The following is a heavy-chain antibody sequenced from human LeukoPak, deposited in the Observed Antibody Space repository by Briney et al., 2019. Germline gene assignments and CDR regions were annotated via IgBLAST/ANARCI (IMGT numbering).Heavy chain of an antibody. CDR3: AKRYCSGGTCYNAFDI. V-gene: IGHV3-23*01. D-gene: IGHD2-15*01. CDR2: ISGSGTST. Sequence: GGSLRLSCAASGFTFSSYTMTWLRQAPGRGLEWVSIISGSGTSTYYADFVKGRFTISRDNSKNTLSLQMNNLGAEDTAVYYCAKRYCSGGTCYNAFDIWGQGTMVTVSS. CDR1: GFTFSSYT. J-gene: IGHJ3*02.